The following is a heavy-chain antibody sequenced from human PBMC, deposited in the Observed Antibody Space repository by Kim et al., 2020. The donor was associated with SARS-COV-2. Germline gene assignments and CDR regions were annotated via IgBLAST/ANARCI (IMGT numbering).Heavy chain of an antibody. CDR3: ATPGYCSSTSCVGYYYYGMDV. CDR1: GYTLTELS. Sequence: ASVKVSCKVSGYTLTELSMHWVRQAPGKGLEWMGGFDPEDGETIYAQKFQGRVTMTEDTSTDTAYMELSSLRSEDTAVYYCATPGYCSSTSCVGYYYYGMDVWGQGTTVTVSS. J-gene: IGHJ6*02. CDR2: FDPEDGET. D-gene: IGHD2-2*01. V-gene: IGHV1-24*01.